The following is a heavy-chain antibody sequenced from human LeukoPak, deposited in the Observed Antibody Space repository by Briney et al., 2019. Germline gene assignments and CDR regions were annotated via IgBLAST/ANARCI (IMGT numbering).Heavy chain of an antibody. CDR2: ISSSSSTI. CDR1: GFTFSSYS. Sequence: RAGGSLRLSCAASGFTFSSYSMNWVRQAPGKGLEWVSYISSSSSTIYYADSVKGRFAISRDNAKNSLYLQMNSLRAEDTAVYYCARKFSDYYDSSGYNFDYWGQGTLVTVSS. CDR3: ARKFSDYYDSSGYNFDY. J-gene: IGHJ4*02. D-gene: IGHD3-22*01. V-gene: IGHV3-48*01.